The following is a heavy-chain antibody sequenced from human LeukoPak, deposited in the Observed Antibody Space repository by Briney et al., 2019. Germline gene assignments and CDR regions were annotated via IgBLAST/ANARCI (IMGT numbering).Heavy chain of an antibody. CDR1: GYTFTSYD. D-gene: IGHD6-13*01. V-gene: IGHV1-8*03. CDR2: MNPNSGNT. Sequence: GASVKVSCKASGYTFTSYDINWVRQATGQGLEWMGWMNPNSGNTGYAQKFQGRVTITRNTSISTAYMELSSLRSEDTAVYYCARGPQYEQPLPFDYWGQGTLVTVSS. CDR3: ARGPQYEQPLPFDY. J-gene: IGHJ4*02.